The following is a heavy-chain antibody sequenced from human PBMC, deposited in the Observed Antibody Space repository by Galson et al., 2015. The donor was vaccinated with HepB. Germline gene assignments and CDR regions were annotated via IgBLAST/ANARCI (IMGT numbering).Heavy chain of an antibody. J-gene: IGHJ4*02. CDR3: AKNSGSNWFVPYHFDS. D-gene: IGHD6-13*01. CDR1: GFTFNNYV. V-gene: IGHV3-23*01. Sequence: SLRLSCAASGFTFNNYVMNWVRQSPGKGLEWVASISGSGGSTYYGGSVKGRFTISRDNSRNTVFLHMNRPRAEDTAVYYCAKNSGSNWFVPYHFDSWGQGTLVTVSS. CDR2: ISGSGGST.